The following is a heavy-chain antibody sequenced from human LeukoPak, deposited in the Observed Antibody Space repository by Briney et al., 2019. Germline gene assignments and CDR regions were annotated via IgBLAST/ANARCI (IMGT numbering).Heavy chain of an antibody. CDR2: ISSSSSTI. Sequence: GGSLRLSCAASGFTLSSYSMNWVRQAPGKGLEWVSYISSSSSTIYYADSVKGRFTISRDNAKNSLYLPMKSLRAEDTAVYYCARIPSGSYFYYYYYMDVWGKGTTVTVSS. V-gene: IGHV3-48*01. J-gene: IGHJ6*03. CDR1: GFTLSSYS. D-gene: IGHD1-26*01. CDR3: ARIPSGSYFYYYYYMDV.